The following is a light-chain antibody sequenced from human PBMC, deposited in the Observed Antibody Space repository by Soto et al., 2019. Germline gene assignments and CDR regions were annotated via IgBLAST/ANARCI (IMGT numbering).Light chain of an antibody. Sequence: DIVMTQSPLSLPVTPGEPASISCRSSQSLLHSNGYNYLDRYLQKPGQSPQLLVYLGSNRASGVPDRFSGGGSGTDFTLKISRVEAEDVGVYYCMQALQTPPTFGQGTKVEIK. CDR3: MQALQTPPT. CDR1: QSLLHSNGYNY. J-gene: IGKJ1*01. V-gene: IGKV2-28*01. CDR2: LGS.